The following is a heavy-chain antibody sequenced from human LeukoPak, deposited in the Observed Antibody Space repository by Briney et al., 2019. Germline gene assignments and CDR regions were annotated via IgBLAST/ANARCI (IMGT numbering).Heavy chain of an antibody. Sequence: GGSLRLSCAASGFXFSIYAMSWVRQAPGKGLEWVSALSASGGSTYYADSVKGRYAISRDNSKHTLYLQMNSLRADDTAVYYCAKDRSYSFDYWGQGTLVTVSS. V-gene: IGHV3-23*01. CDR3: AKDRSYSFDY. D-gene: IGHD1-26*01. J-gene: IGHJ4*02. CDR1: GFXFSIYA. CDR2: LSASGGST.